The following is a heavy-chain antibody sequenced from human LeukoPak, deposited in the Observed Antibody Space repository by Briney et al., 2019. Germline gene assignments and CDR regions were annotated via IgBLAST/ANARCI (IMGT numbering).Heavy chain of an antibody. D-gene: IGHD3-10*01. CDR1: GFTFTSYA. Sequence: GGSLRLSCAASGFTFTSYAMNWGRQAPGKGLEWVSAIRGDGETTYYADSVKGRFTISRDNSKNTLYLQMGSLRAEDMAVYHCARETAGTFDYWGQGNLVTVSS. V-gene: IGHV3-23*01. CDR3: ARETAGTFDY. CDR2: IRGDGETT. J-gene: IGHJ4*02.